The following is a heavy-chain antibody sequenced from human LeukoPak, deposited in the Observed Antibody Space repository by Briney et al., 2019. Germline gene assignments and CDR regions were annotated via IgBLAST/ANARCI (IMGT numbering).Heavy chain of an antibody. CDR1: GGSFSGYY. Sequence: SETLSLTCAVYGGSFSGYYWSWIRQPPGKGLEWIGEINHGGSTNYNPSLKSRVTISVDTSKNQFSLKLSSVTAADTAVYYCAGNLVGASLGRGYYYGMDVWGQGTTVTVSS. CDR2: INHGGST. CDR3: AGNLVGASLGRGYYYGMDV. J-gene: IGHJ6*02. D-gene: IGHD1-26*01. V-gene: IGHV4-34*01.